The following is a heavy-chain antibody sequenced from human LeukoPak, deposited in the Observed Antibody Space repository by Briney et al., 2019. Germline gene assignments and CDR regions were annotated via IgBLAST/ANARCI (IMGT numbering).Heavy chain of an antibody. J-gene: IGHJ4*01. CDR1: GGSFSGYY. CDR3: ARGWGSHGFDY. D-gene: IGHD2-15*01. V-gene: IGHV4-34*01. CDR2: INYNGNT. Sequence: SETLSLTCAVYGGSFSGYYWSWIRQSPGKGLEWIGDINYNGNTNYNPSLKSRVTISMDTSKNQFSLKLSSVTAADTAVYYCARGWGSHGFDYWGQGTPVTVSS.